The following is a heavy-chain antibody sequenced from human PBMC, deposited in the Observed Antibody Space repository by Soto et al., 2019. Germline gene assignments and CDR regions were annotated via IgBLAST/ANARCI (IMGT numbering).Heavy chain of an antibody. D-gene: IGHD1-26*01. CDR1: GGTFSSYA. V-gene: IGHV1-69*13. CDR2: IIPIFGTA. J-gene: IGHJ5*02. Sequence: GASVKVSCKASGGTFSSYAISWVRQAPGQGLEWMGGIIPIFGTANYAQKFQGRVTITADESTSTAYMELSSLRSEDTAVYYCAEVGATEVYNWFDPWGQGALVTVS. CDR3: AEVGATEVYNWFDP.